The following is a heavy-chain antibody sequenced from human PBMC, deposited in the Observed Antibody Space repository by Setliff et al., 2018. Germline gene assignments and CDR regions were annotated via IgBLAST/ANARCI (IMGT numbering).Heavy chain of an antibody. D-gene: IGHD3-22*01. V-gene: IGHV4-61*09. CDR3: ARDDPNHYDVSGYSVGYFDY. CDR1: GDSISSRTYY. Sequence: SETLSLTCTVSGDSISSRTYYWSWIRQPAGKGLEWIGHIYTSWSTISNPSLKSRVTISLDTSKNQFSLKLSSVTAADTAVYYCARDDPNHYDVSGYSVGYFDYWGLGTPVTVSS. CDR2: IYTSWST. J-gene: IGHJ4*02.